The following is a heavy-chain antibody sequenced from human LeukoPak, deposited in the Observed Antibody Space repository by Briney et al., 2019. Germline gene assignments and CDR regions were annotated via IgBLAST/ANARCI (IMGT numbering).Heavy chain of an antibody. D-gene: IGHD2-21*01. CDR3: ARDHSLLRTFDY. J-gene: IGHJ4*02. CDR1: GGSFSGYY. V-gene: IGHV4-34*01. Sequence: RASETLSLTCAVYGGSFSGYYWSWIRQPPGKGLEWIGEINHSGSTNYNPSLKSRVTISVDTSKNQFSLKLSSVTAADTAVYYCARDHSLLRTFDYWGQGTLVTVSS. CDR2: INHSGST.